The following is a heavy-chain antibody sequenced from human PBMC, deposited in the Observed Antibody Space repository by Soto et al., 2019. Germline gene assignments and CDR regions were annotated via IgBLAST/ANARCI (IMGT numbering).Heavy chain of an antibody. D-gene: IGHD1-26*01. CDR2: ISGSGGST. CDR3: ATDRIEDSGSYLDDY. Sequence: GGSLRLSCAASGFTFSSYAMSWVRQAPGKGLEWVSAISGSGGSTYYADSVKGRFTISRDNSKNTLYLQMNSLRAEDTAVYYCATDRIEDSGSYLDDYWGQGTLVTVSS. CDR1: GFTFSSYA. V-gene: IGHV3-23*01. J-gene: IGHJ4*02.